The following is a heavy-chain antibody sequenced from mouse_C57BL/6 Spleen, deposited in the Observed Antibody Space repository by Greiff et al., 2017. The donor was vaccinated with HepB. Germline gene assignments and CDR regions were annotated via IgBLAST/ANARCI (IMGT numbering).Heavy chain of an antibody. CDR2: IYPGSGST. Sequence: QVHVKQSGAELVKPGASVKMSCKASGYTFTSYWITWVKQRPGQGLEWIGDIYPGSGSTNYNEKFKSKATLTVDTSSSTAYMQLSSLTSEDSAVYYCARKTLYAMDYWGQGTSVTVSS. V-gene: IGHV1-55*01. CDR3: ARKTLYAMDY. J-gene: IGHJ4*01. CDR1: GYTFTSYW.